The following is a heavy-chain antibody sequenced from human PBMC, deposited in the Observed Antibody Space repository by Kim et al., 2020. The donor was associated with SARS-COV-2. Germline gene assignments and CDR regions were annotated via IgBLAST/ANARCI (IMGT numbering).Heavy chain of an antibody. CDR1: GGSISSSSYY. V-gene: IGHV4-39*01. D-gene: IGHD2-2*01. CDR2: IYYSGST. J-gene: IGHJ5*02. CDR3: ASISSSTSWLPDP. Sequence: SETLSLTCTVSGGSISSSSYYWGWIRQPPGKGLEWIGSIYYSGSTYYNPSLKSRVTISVDTSKNQFSLKLSSVTAADTAVYYCASISSSTSWLPDPWGQ.